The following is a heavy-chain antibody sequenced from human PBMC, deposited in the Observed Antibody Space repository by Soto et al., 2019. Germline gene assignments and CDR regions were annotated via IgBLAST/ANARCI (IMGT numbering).Heavy chain of an antibody. CDR2: ISYDGSNK. Sequence: GSLRLSCAASGFTFSSYAMHWVRQAPGKGLEWVAVISYDGSNKYYADSVKGRFTISRDNSKNTLYLQMNSLRAEDTAVYYCARERYYDSDAFDIWGQGTMVTVSS. V-gene: IGHV3-30-3*01. D-gene: IGHD3-22*01. CDR3: ARERYYDSDAFDI. J-gene: IGHJ3*02. CDR1: GFTFSSYA.